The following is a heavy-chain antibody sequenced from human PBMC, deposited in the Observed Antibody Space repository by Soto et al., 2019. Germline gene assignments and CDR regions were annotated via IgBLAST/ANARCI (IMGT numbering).Heavy chain of an antibody. V-gene: IGHV3-53*04. D-gene: IGHD6-19*01. CDR2: IYSGGST. CDR1: GFTVSSNY. Sequence: GGSLSLSCAASGFTVSSNYMSWVRQAPGKGLEWVSVIYSGGSTYYADSVKGRFTISRHNSKNTLYLQMNSLRAEDTAVYYCARQGYSSGWYGMGFDYWGQGTLVTVSS. CDR3: ARQGYSSGWYGMGFDY. J-gene: IGHJ4*02.